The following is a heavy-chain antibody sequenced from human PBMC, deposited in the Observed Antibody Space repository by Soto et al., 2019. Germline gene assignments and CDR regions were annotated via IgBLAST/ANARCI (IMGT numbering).Heavy chain of an antibody. CDR1: GGSISSGGYS. CDR2: IYHSGIT. CDR3: ARGVYYYDSSGYYFDY. V-gene: IGHV4-30-2*01. Sequence: SETLSLTCAVSGGSISSGGYSWSWIRQPPGKGLEWIGCIYHSGITYYNPSLKSRVTISVDRSKNQFSLKLSSVTAAVTAVYYCARGVYYYDSSGYYFDYWGQGTLVTVSS. J-gene: IGHJ4*02. D-gene: IGHD3-22*01.